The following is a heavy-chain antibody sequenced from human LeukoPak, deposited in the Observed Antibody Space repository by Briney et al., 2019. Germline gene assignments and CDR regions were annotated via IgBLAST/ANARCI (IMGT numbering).Heavy chain of an antibody. CDR3: AKAGAGSSWYDGYYFDY. CDR1: GFTFSSYA. CDR2: ISYDGSNK. Sequence: PGGSLRLSCAASGFTFSSYAMHWVHKPPGKGLEWVAVISYDGSNKYYADSVKGRFTISRDNSKNTLYLQMNSLRAEDTAVYYCAKAGAGSSWYDGYYFDYWGQGTLVTVSS. J-gene: IGHJ4*02. V-gene: IGHV3-30-3*01. D-gene: IGHD6-13*01.